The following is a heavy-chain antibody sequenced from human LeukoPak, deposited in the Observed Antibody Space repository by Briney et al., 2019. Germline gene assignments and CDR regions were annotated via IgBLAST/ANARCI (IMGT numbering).Heavy chain of an antibody. D-gene: IGHD6-13*01. J-gene: IGHJ5*02. CDR3: ARDGGIYSSRDYWFDP. CDR2: ISYDGSNK. CDR1: GFTFSSYG. Sequence: PGGSLRLSCAASGFTFSSYGMHWVRQAPGKGLEWVAVISYDGSNKYYADSVKGRFTISRDNSKNTLYLQMNSLRAEDTAVYYCARDGGIYSSRDYWFDPWGQGTLVTVSS. V-gene: IGHV3-30*03.